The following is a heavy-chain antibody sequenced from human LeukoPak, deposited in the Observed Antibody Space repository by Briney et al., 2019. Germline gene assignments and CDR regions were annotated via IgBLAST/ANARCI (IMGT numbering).Heavy chain of an antibody. CDR3: AKDPTTYYDSSGYGRYNWFDP. D-gene: IGHD3-22*01. CDR1: GFTFSSYA. J-gene: IGHJ5*02. Sequence: GGSLRLSCAASGFTFSSYAMSWVRQAPGKGLEWVSAVSGSGGSTYYADSVKGRFTISRDNSKNTQYLQMNSLRAEDTAVYYCAKDPTTYYDSSGYGRYNWFDPWGQGTLVTVSS. V-gene: IGHV3-23*01. CDR2: VSGSGGST.